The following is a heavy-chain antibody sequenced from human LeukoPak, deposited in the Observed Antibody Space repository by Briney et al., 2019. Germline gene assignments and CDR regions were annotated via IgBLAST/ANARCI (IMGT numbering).Heavy chain of an antibody. CDR3: AKRVEPFGEVYYYGMDV. V-gene: IGHV3-23*01. J-gene: IGHJ6*02. D-gene: IGHD3-10*01. CDR1: GFTFSSYA. Sequence: GGSLRLSCAASGFTFSSYAMSWVRQAPGKGLEWVSAISGSGGSTYYADSVKGRFTISRDNSKNTLYLQMNSLRAEDTAVYYCAKRVEPFGEVYYYGMDVWGQGTTVTVSS. CDR2: ISGSGGST.